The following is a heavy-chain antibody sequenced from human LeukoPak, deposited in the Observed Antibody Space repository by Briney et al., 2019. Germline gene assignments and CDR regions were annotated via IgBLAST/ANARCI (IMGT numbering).Heavy chain of an antibody. V-gene: IGHV4-59*08. CDR2: IHYSGST. J-gene: IGHJ4*02. CDR1: GGSISSYY. D-gene: IGHD3-22*01. Sequence: SETLSLTCTISGGSISSYYWSWIRQPPGKGLEGIGYIHYSGSTNYNPSLKSRVTISVDTSKNQFSLKLTSVTAADTAVYYCASDSSGYYYPYYWGQGTLVTVSS. CDR3: ASDSSGYYYPYY.